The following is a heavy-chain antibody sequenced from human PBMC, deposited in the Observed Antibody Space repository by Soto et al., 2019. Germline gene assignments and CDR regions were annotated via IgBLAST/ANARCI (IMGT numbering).Heavy chain of an antibody. Sequence: PGVTLRLSCAASGFTFNNYGMSWVRQAPGKGLEWVSAITVRGGSTYYADSVKGRFTMSRDNSKNTVYLQMNSLRAEDTAVYYCAKAATVVTLYYFDYWGQGTLVTSPQ. V-gene: IGHV3-23*01. J-gene: IGHJ4*02. CDR2: ITVRGGST. CDR3: AKAATVVTLYYFDY. CDR1: GFTFNNYG. D-gene: IGHD4-17*01.